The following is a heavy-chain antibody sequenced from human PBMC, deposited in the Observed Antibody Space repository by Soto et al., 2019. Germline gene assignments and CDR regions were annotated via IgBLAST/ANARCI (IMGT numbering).Heavy chain of an antibody. CDR2: IYYSGST. V-gene: IGHV4-59*01. CDR1: GGSISSYY. Sequence: SETLSLTCTVSGGSISSYYWSWIRQPPGKGLEWIGYIYYSGSTNYNPSLKSRVTTSVDTSKNQFSLKLSSVTAADTAVYYCARGDNWNPFDYWGQGTLVTVSS. D-gene: IGHD1-20*01. CDR3: ARGDNWNPFDY. J-gene: IGHJ4*02.